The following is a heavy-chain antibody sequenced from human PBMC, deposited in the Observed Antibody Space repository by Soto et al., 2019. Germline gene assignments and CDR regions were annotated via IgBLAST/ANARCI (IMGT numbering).Heavy chain of an antibody. CDR1: GGTFSSYA. Sequence: QVQLVQSGAEVKKPGSSVKVSCKASGGTFSSYAISWVRQAPGQGLEWMGGIIPIFGTANYAQKFQGRVTITADESTSTAYMELSSLRSEDTAVDYCARGVVGYDFWCGYFDPWGQGTLVTVSS. V-gene: IGHV1-69*01. CDR2: IIPIFGTA. J-gene: IGHJ5*02. D-gene: IGHD3-3*01. CDR3: ARGVVGYDFWCGYFDP.